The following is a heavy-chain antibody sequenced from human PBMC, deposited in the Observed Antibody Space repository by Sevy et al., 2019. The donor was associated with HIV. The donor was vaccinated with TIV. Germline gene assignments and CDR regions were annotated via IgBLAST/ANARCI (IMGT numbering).Heavy chain of an antibody. V-gene: IGHV4-39*01. Sequence: SETLSLSCTVSGDSITSNNYYWGWIRQPPGKGLEWIGSVSYSGSAYYNPSLKSRLAMSVDTATNEFSLRLTSVTAADMGVYHCARHRTYGGRGYFLHYFDAWGQGTLVTVSS. CDR1: GDSITSNNYY. CDR3: ARHRTYGGRGYFLHYFDA. D-gene: IGHD3-22*01. J-gene: IGHJ4*02. CDR2: VSYSGSA.